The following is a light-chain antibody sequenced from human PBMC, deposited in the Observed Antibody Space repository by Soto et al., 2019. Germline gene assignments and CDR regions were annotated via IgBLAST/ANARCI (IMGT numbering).Light chain of an antibody. Sequence: QSVLTQPPSASGTPGQRVTISCSGSSSNIGSNTVNWFRQLPGTAPELLIYSNDQRPSGVPDRFSGSKSGTSASLAISGLQSEDEADYYCAAWDDRLNGAVFGGGTQLTVL. CDR2: SND. CDR1: SSNIGSNT. CDR3: AAWDDRLNGAV. J-gene: IGLJ7*01. V-gene: IGLV1-44*01.